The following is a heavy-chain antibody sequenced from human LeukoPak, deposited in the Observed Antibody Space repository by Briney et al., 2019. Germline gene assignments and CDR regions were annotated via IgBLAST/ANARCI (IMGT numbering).Heavy chain of an antibody. V-gene: IGHV4-39*07. Sequence: SETLSLTCTVSGGSISSYYWGWIRQPPGKGLEWIGSIYYSGSTYYNPSLKSRVTISVDTSKNQFSLKLSSVTAADTAVYYCAIGHYYDSSGYYSGAFDIWGQGTMVTVSS. D-gene: IGHD3-22*01. CDR2: IYYSGST. J-gene: IGHJ3*02. CDR1: GGSISSYY. CDR3: AIGHYYDSSGYYSGAFDI.